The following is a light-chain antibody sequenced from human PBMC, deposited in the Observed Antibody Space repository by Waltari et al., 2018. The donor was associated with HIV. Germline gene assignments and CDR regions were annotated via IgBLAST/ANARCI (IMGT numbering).Light chain of an antibody. CDR2: EVN. J-gene: IGLJ2*01. CDR3: SSYKDANDVV. Sequence: QSAMTQPPSASGSPGQSVTIPCTGTSSDVGGFDYVSWYHQQPPKAPKLILYEVNRRPAGVPVLFSGSKSGNTASLTVSGLQPEDEGDYYCSSYKDANDVVFGGGTKLTVL. V-gene: IGLV2-8*01. CDR1: SSDVGGFDY.